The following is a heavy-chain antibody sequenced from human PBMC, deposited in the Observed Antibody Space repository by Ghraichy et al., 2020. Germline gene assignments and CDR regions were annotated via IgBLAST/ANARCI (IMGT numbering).Heavy chain of an antibody. CDR1: GYTFTSYD. CDR3: ARLPTVTTYYYYYYGMDV. Sequence: ASVKVSYKASGYTFTSYDINWVRQATGQGLEWMGWMNPNSGNTGYAQKFQGRVTMTRNTSISTAYMELSSLRSEDTAVYYCARLPTVTTYYYYYYGMDVWGQGTTVTVSS. V-gene: IGHV1-8*01. D-gene: IGHD4-17*01. J-gene: IGHJ6*02. CDR2: MNPNSGNT.